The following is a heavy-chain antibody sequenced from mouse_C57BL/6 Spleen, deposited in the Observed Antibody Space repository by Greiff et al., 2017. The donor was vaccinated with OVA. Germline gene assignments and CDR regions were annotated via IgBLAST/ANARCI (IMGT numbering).Heavy chain of an antibody. J-gene: IGHJ2*01. Sequence: VQLQQSDAELVKPGASVKISCKVSGYTFTDHTIHWMKQRPEQGLEWIGYIYPRDGSTTYNEKFKGKATLTADKSSSTAYMQLNSLTSEDSAVYFCARSFYYGSSYDYFDYWCQGTTLTVSS. D-gene: IGHD1-1*01. CDR1: GYTFTDHT. CDR3: ARSFYYGSSYDYFDY. V-gene: IGHV1-78*01. CDR2: IYPRDGST.